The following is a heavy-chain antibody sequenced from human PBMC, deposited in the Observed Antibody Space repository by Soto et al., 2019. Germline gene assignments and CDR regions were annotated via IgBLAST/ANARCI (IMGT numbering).Heavy chain of an antibody. D-gene: IGHD5-12*01. V-gene: IGHV1-46*01. CDR3: ARDEEGGVATTKGLLYYYGLDG. CDR1: GYTFTSYY. Sequence: GASVKVSCKASGYTFTSYYMHWVRQAPGQGLEWMGIINPSGGSTSYAQKFQGRVTMTRDTSTSTVYMELSSLRSEDTAVYYCARDEEGGVATTKGLLYYYGLDGWGQGTTVTVSS. J-gene: IGHJ6*02. CDR2: INPSGGST.